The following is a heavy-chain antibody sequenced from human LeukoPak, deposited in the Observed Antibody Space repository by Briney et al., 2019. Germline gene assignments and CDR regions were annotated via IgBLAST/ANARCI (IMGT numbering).Heavy chain of an antibody. D-gene: IGHD4-11*01. CDR1: GGSFSTSSYF. Sequence: PSETLSLTCIVSGGSFSTSSYFWGWIRQPPGKGLEWIGTIYYTGSTYYNPSLKSRVTISEDTSKNRFSLNLTSLTAADTAIYYCARAPYNSKYYITDWGRGTLVTVSS. CDR2: IYYTGST. V-gene: IGHV4-39*07. J-gene: IGHJ4*02. CDR3: ARAPYNSKYYITD.